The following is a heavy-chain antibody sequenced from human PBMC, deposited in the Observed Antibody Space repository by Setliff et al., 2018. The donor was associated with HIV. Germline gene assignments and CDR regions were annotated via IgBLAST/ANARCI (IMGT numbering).Heavy chain of an antibody. D-gene: IGHD3-22*01. CDR2: MNTDGSST. CDR3: VRGSGYYYFDN. CDR1: GFTFSSYW. J-gene: IGHJ4*02. Sequence: PGGSLRFSCAASGFTFSSYWMHWVRQAPGKGLVWVFGMNTDGSSTRYADSVKGRFTISRDNAKNMLYLQMNSLSADDTAVYYCVRGSGYYYFDNWGQGALVTVSS. V-gene: IGHV3-74*01.